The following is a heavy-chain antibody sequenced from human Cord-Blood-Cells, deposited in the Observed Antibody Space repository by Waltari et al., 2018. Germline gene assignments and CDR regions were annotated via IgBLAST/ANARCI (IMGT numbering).Heavy chain of an antibody. CDR3: AREDFWSGYYYFDY. Sequence: QVQLVESGGGVVQPGRSLRLSCAASGFTFSSYAMHWVRQAPGKGLEWVAVISYDGSNKYYADSVKGRFTISRDNSKNTLYLQMNSLRAEDTAVYYCAREDFWSGYYYFDYWGQGTLVTVSS. D-gene: IGHD3-3*01. V-gene: IGHV3-30-3*01. CDR2: ISYDGSNK. CDR1: GFTFSSYA. J-gene: IGHJ4*02.